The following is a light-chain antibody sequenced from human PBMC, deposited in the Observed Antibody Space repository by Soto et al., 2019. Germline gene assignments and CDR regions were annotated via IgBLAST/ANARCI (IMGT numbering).Light chain of an antibody. CDR1: QSVSSNY. CDR3: QQFHGSPLT. CDR2: GAS. Sequence: EIVLTQSPGTLSLSPGERATLSCRASQSVSSNYLAWYQQKPGQAPRLLIYGASSRATGIPDRFSGSGSGTDFTLTISRLEPEDFAVYYCQQFHGSPLTFGQGTKLEIK. J-gene: IGKJ2*01. V-gene: IGKV3-20*01.